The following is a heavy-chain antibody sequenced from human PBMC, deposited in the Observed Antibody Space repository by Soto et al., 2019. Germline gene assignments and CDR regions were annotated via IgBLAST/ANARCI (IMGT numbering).Heavy chain of an antibody. CDR3: AASAPNVVPAATPPRGWFDP. D-gene: IGHD2-2*01. Sequence: GGSLRLSCAASGFTFSSYSMNWVRQAPGKGLEWVSSISSSSSYIYYADSVKGRFTISRDNAKNSLYLQMNSLRAEDTAVYYCAASAPNVVPAATPPRGWFDPWGQGTLVTVS. V-gene: IGHV3-21*01. CDR1: GFTFSSYS. CDR2: ISSSSSYI. J-gene: IGHJ5*02.